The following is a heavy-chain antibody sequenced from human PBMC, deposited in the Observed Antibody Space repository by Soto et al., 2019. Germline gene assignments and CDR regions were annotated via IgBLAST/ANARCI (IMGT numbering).Heavy chain of an antibody. V-gene: IGHV3-9*01. CDR2: ISWNSGSI. CDR1: GFTFDDYA. D-gene: IGHD2-8*02. CDR3: AKDIKGLSLLMGWNAFDI. J-gene: IGHJ3*02. Sequence: GGSLRLSCAASGFTFDDYAMHWVRQAPGKGLEWVSGISWNSGSIGYADSVKGRFTISRDNAKNSLYLQMNSLRAEDTALYYCAKDIKGLSLLMGWNAFDIWGQGTMVTVSS.